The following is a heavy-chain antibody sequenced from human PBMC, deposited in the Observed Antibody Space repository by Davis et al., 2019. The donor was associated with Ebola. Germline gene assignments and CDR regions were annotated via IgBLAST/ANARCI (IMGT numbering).Heavy chain of an antibody. V-gene: IGHV4-61*01. CDR1: GGSVSSGSYY. CDR2: IYYSGST. Sequence: PSETLSLTCTVSGGSVSSGSYYWSSIRQPPGKGLEWIGYIYYSGSTNYNPSLKSRVTISVDTSKNQFSLKLSSVTAADTAVYYCASFHGHWRRYGMDVWGQGTTVTVSS. CDR3: ASFHGHWRRYGMDV. D-gene: IGHD1-1*01. J-gene: IGHJ6*02.